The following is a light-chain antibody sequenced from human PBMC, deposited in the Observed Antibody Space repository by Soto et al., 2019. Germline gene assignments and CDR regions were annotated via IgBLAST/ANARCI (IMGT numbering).Light chain of an antibody. CDR2: AES. CDR3: QPANSFPLT. J-gene: IGKJ4*01. CDR1: QGISSW. Sequence: IQMTQSPSSVSSSVGDRVTITCRASQGISSWVAWYQQKPGKAPKLLIYAESSLQSGVPSRFSGSGSGTDFTLTISNLQPEDFETYYCQPANSFPLTFGGGPKVEIK. V-gene: IGKV1-12*01.